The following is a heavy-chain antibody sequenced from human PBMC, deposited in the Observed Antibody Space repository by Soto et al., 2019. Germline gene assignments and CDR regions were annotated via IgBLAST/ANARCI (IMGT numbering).Heavy chain of an antibody. Sequence: QVQLVESGGGVVQPGRSLRLSCAASGFTFSSYGMHWVRQAPGKGLEWVAVISYDGSNKYYADSVKGRFTISRDNSKNPLCHQVNNLSHWDWGGFSCAKGFLCRGGYFVSWAQGTRVTVPS. V-gene: IGHV3-30*18. D-gene: IGHD2-2*01. CDR1: GFTFSSYG. CDR2: ISYDGSNK. J-gene: IGHJ4*02. CDR3: AKGFLCRGGYFVS.